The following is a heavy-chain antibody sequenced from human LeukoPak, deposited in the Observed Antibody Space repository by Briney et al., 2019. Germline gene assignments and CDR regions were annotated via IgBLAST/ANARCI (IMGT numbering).Heavy chain of an antibody. Sequence: GGSLRLSCAASGFTFSTYSMNWVRQAPGKGLEWVSYISSSSTHIYYADSVKGRFTISRDNARNSLCLQMNSLRAEDTAIYYCARSEHSSSSFDYWGQGTLVTVSS. CDR2: ISSSSTHI. J-gene: IGHJ4*02. V-gene: IGHV3-21*01. D-gene: IGHD6-6*01. CDR3: ARSEHSSSSFDY. CDR1: GFTFSTYS.